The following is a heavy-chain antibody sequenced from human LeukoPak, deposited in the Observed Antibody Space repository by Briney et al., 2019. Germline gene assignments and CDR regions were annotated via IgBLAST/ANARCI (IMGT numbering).Heavy chain of an antibody. V-gene: IGHV1-18*01. Sequence: GSVKVSCKASGYSFTSYAYNWVRQAPGQGREWMRWIIVYDGGTNYAQDLQGRVTMTTDTSKRTAYMELTRLTSDDTAVYYCAREVYGDYASNWFAPWGQGTLVTVSS. CDR2: IIVYDGGT. J-gene: IGHJ5*02. D-gene: IGHD4-17*01. CDR1: GYSFTSYA. CDR3: AREVYGDYASNWFAP.